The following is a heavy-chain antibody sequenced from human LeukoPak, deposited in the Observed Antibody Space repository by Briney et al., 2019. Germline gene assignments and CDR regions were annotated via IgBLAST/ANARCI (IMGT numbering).Heavy chain of an antibody. CDR3: ARLTEEAAPGIIDY. Sequence: PSETLSLTCTVSGGSISSSSYYWGRLRQPPGKGLAWIGSIYYSGSTYYNPSLKSRVTISADTSKNQFSLELSSVTAADTGVYYCARLTEEAAPGIIDYWGQGTLVTVSS. CDR2: IYYSGST. J-gene: IGHJ4*02. V-gene: IGHV4-39*01. D-gene: IGHD6-13*01. CDR1: GGSISSSSYY.